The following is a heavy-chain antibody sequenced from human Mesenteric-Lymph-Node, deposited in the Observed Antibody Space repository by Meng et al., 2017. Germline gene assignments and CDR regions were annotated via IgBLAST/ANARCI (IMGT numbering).Heavy chain of an antibody. CDR2: INAGNGNT. V-gene: IGHV1-3*01. Sequence: ASVNVSCKASGYTFTSYAMHWVRQAPGQRLEWMGWINAGNGNTKYSQKFQGRVTITRDTSASTAYMELSSLRSEDTAVYYCARARLRFLEWLFPLDVWGQGTTVTVSS. CDR1: GYTFTSYA. CDR3: ARARLRFLEWLFPLDV. D-gene: IGHD3-3*01. J-gene: IGHJ6*02.